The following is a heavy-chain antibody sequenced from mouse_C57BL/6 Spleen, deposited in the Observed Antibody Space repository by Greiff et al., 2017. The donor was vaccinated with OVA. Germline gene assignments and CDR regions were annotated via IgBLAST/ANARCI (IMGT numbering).Heavy chain of an antibody. CDR2: IDPETGGT. Sequence: QVHVKQSGAELVRPGASVTLSCKASGYTFTDYEMHWVKQTPVHGLEWIGAIDPETGGTAYNQKFKGKAILTADKSSSTAYMELRSLTSEDSAVYYCTRIYYGNYEEGYYAMDYWGQGTSVTVSS. D-gene: IGHD2-1*01. CDR1: GYTFTDYE. J-gene: IGHJ4*01. V-gene: IGHV1-15*01. CDR3: TRIYYGNYEEGYYAMDY.